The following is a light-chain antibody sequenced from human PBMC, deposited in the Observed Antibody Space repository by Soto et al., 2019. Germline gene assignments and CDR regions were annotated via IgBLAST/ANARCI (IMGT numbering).Light chain of an antibody. CDR2: DVS. CDR1: SSDVGGYNY. CDR3: CSYAGSYTLV. J-gene: IGLJ2*01. V-gene: IGLV2-11*01. Sequence: QSVLTQPRSVSGSPGQSVTISCTGTSSDVGGYNYVSWYQQHPGKAPKLMIYDVSKRPSGVPDRFSGSKSGNTASLTISGLQAEDEADYSCCSYAGSYTLVFGGGSK.